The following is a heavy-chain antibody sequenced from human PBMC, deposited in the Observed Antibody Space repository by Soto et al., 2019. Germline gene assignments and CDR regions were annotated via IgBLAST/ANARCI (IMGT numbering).Heavy chain of an antibody. CDR2: IDDSGTT. J-gene: IGHJ1*01. CDR1: GGPISGGSYY. Sequence: SETLSLTCVVSGGPISGGSYYWTWIRQFPRRGLEWPGYIDDSGTTYHNPSLRGRLTLSIDTSKKEFSLKMTSVTAADTAVDYCAHDGIPIRAVSANWGQGALVTVSS. D-gene: IGHD2-21*01. CDR3: AHDGIPIRAVSAN. V-gene: IGHV4-31*11.